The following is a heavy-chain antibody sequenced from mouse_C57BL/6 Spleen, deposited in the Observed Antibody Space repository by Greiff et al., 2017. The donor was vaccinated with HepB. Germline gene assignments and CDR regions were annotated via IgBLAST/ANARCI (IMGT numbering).Heavy chain of an antibody. Sequence: VKLMESGPELVKPGASVKISCKASGYAFSSSWMNWVKQRPGKGLEWIGRIYPGDGDTNYNGKVKGKATLTADKSSSTAYMQLSSLTSEDSAVYFCARGGMDYKGAMDYWGQGTSVTVSS. J-gene: IGHJ4*01. D-gene: IGHD2-10*02. CDR2: IYPGDGDT. V-gene: IGHV1-82*01. CDR3: ARGGMDYKGAMDY. CDR1: GYAFSSSW.